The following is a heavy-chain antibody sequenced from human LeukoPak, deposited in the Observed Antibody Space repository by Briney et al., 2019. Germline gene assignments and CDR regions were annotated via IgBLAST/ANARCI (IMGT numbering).Heavy chain of an antibody. D-gene: IGHD6-19*01. V-gene: IGHV4-59*01. CDR3: ARTDSGGWYVFDY. Sequence: SETLSLTCTVSGGSISSYYWSWIRQPPGKGLEWIGHIHYSGSTNHNPSLKSRVTISVDTSKNQFSLKLSSVAAADTAVYYCARTDSGGWYVFDYWGQETLVTVSS. CDR1: GGSISSYY. CDR2: IHYSGST. J-gene: IGHJ4*02.